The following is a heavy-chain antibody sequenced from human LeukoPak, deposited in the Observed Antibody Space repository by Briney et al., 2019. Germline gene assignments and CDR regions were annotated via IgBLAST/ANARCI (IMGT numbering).Heavy chain of an antibody. J-gene: IGHJ4*02. Sequence: SETLSLTCTVSGDSISSGNYYWSWIRQHPGKGLEWIGYIYYSGSTYYNPSLKSRVTISVDTSKNQFSLKLSSVTAADTAVYYCARGTSRDDSSGYYALFDYWGQGTLVAVSS. CDR1: GDSISSGNYY. D-gene: IGHD3-22*01. V-gene: IGHV4-31*03. CDR2: IYYSGST. CDR3: ARGTSRDDSSGYYALFDY.